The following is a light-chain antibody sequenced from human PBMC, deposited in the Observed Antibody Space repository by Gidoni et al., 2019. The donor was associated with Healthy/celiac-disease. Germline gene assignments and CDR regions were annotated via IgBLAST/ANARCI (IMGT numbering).Light chain of an antibody. Sequence: EIVLTQSPATLSLSPGERATLSCRASQSVSSYVAWYQQKPGQAPTLLIYAASNRATGIPASFSGSGSGTDFTLTISSLEPEDFAVYYCQQRSNWPGAFGGGTKVEIK. V-gene: IGKV3-11*01. CDR2: AAS. CDR3: QQRSNWPGA. J-gene: IGKJ4*01. CDR1: QSVSSY.